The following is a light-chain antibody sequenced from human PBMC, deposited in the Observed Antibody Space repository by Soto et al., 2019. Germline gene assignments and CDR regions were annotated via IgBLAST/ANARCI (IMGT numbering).Light chain of an antibody. CDR1: QSLVYSDGNTY. Sequence: DVVMTQSPLSLPVTLGQPASISCRSSQSLVYSDGNTYLNWFQQRTGQPPRSLIYKVSNRASGVPDRFRGSGSGTDFTLQLSRVEAEDVWVYYCMQSIQLPITFGQGTRLEIK. J-gene: IGKJ5*01. V-gene: IGKV2-30*01. CDR2: KVS. CDR3: MQSIQLPIT.